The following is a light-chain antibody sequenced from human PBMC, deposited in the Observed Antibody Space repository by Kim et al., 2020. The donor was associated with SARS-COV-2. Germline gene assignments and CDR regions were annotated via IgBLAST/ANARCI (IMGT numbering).Light chain of an antibody. CDR2: QHP. J-gene: IGLJ3*02. CDR1: KLGDKY. CDR3: QAWDSSTAV. Sequence: SVSPGQTASITCSGSKLGDKYGYWYQKKPGQSPVLVIYQHPKRPSGISQRFSGSSSGNTATLTSSRAQTMDEADYYCQAWDSSTAVFGGGTQLTVL. V-gene: IGLV3-1*01.